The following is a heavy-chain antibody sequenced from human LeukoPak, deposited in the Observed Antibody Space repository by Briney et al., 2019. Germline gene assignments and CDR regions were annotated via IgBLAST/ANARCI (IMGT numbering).Heavy chain of an antibody. J-gene: IGHJ5*02. V-gene: IGHV4-59*01. D-gene: IGHD3-10*01. CDR2: IYYSGST. CDR1: GGSISSYY. CDR3: ARASHLGSVRGVINWFDP. Sequence: SETLSLTCTVSGGSISSYYWSWIRQPPGKGLEWIGNIYYSGSTNYNPSLKSRVTISVDTSKNQFSLKLSSVTAADTAVYYCARASHLGSVRGVINWFDPWGQGTLVTVSS.